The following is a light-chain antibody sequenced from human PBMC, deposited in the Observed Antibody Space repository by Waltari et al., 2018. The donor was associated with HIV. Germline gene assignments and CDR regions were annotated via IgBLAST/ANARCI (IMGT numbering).Light chain of an antibody. CDR2: DAR. Sequence: QSALSQPRSVSGSPGQSITISCTGTSSDVGSYNYVSWYQHHPGKAPKLMIYDARKRPSVVPDRFLCSKAGNTASLTISGLQVEDEADYYCCSSAGRYTFVFGTGTKVTVL. CDR3: CSSAGRYTFV. CDR1: SSDVGSYNY. J-gene: IGLJ1*01. V-gene: IGLV2-11*01.